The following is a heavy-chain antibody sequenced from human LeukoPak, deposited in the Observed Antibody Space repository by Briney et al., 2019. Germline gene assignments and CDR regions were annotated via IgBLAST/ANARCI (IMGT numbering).Heavy chain of an antibody. CDR1: GGSIRSGGYY. V-gene: IGHV3-11*04. CDR2: ISSSSSTI. CDR3: ARVRGSGRADY. J-gene: IGHJ4*02. D-gene: IGHD3-10*01. Sequence: LSLTCTVSGGSIRSGGYYWSWVRQAPGKGLEWVSYISSSSSTIDYADSVRGRFTISRDNAKNSLYLQMNSLRAEDTAVYYCARVRGSGRADYWGQGTLVTVSS.